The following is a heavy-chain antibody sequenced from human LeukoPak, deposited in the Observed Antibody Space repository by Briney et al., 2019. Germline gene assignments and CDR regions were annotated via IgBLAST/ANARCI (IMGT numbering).Heavy chain of an antibody. CDR3: ARVPRTGLLRGHSDY. Sequence: ASVKVSCKASGGTFSSYAISWVRQAPGQGLEWMGWMNPNSGNTGYAQKFQGRVTITRNTSISTAYMELSSLRSEDTAVYYCARVPRTGLLRGHSDYWGQGTLVTVSS. J-gene: IGHJ4*02. CDR1: GGTFSSYA. CDR2: MNPNSGNT. D-gene: IGHD7-27*01. V-gene: IGHV1-8*03.